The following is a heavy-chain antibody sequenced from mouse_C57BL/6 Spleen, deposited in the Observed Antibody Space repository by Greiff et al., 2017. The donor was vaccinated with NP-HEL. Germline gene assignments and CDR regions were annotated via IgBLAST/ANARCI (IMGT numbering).Heavy chain of an antibody. D-gene: IGHD2-13*01. V-gene: IGHV14-4*01. J-gene: IGHJ1*03. Sequence: EVQLQQSGAELVRPGASVKLSCTASGFNIKDDYMHWVKQRPEQGLEWIGWIDPENGDTEYASKFQGKATITADTSSNTAYLQLSSLTSEDTAVYYCTTRGVTWYFDVWGTGTTVTVSS. CDR1: GFNIKDDY. CDR2: IDPENGDT. CDR3: TTRGVTWYFDV.